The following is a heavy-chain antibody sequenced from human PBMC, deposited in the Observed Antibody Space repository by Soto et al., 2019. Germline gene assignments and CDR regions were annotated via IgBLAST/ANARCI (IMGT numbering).Heavy chain of an antibody. CDR3: AREVVTETTLGYFDY. J-gene: IGHJ4*02. Sequence: QVHLVQSGAEVKRSGSSVRVSCTASGGTFSNDALTWVRQAPGQGLEWLGRIIPFFGTPDYAQSFQGRLTITADESTCTAYMDRSSLRSDDTAVYYCAREVVTETTLGYFDYWGQGTQVTVSS. V-gene: IGHV1-69*01. D-gene: IGHD2-21*02. CDR1: GGTFSNDA. CDR2: IIPFFGTP.